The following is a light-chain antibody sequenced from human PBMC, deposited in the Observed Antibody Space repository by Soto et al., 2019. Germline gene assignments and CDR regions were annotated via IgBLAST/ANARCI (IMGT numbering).Light chain of an antibody. CDR3: QQYGRVPYT. J-gene: IGKJ2*01. CDR2: GAP. Sequence: EIVLTQSPGTVSLSPGQTATLPCRASKSISRDYLAWYQQRLGQAPRCLIYGAPSGASGIQDRFSGSGSGTDFTLTISSLEPEDFAIYYCQQYGRVPYTFGQGTKLEI. CDR1: KSISRDY. V-gene: IGKV3-20*01.